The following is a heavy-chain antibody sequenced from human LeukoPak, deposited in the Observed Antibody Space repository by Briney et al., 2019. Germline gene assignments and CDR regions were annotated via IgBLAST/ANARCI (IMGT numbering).Heavy chain of an antibody. CDR2: IYGGGAT. J-gene: IGHJ4*02. V-gene: IGHV3-53*01. CDR1: GLIVSSDY. Sequence: GGSLRLSCAASGLIVSSDYLAWVRQAPGKGLEWISVIYGGGATYYADSVRGRFTISRDNSKNELFLQMNSLRVEDTAVYHCVRLLPASRHYFDYWGQGTLVTVSS. CDR3: VRLLPASRHYFDY. D-gene: IGHD6-6*01.